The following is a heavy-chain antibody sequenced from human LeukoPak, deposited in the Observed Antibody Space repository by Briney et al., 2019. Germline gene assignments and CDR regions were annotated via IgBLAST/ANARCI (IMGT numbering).Heavy chain of an antibody. D-gene: IGHD1-26*01. J-gene: IGHJ3*02. CDR3: ARGSRTGGAFDI. V-gene: IGHV4-39*07. CDR2: IYYSGYT. Sequence: PSETLSLTCTVSGGSISSSSYYWGWIRQPPGKGLEWIGSIYYSGYTYYNPSLKSRVTISVDTSKNQFSLKLSSVTAADTAVYYCARGSRTGGAFDIWGQGTMVTVSS. CDR1: GGSISSSSYY.